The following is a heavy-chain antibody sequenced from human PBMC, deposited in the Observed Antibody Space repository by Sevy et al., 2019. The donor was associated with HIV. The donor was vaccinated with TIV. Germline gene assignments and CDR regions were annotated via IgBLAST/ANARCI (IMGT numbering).Heavy chain of an antibody. CDR3: ARATFSGNYGDYVLGGEFDY. V-gene: IGHV3-30-3*01. D-gene: IGHD4-17*01. CDR1: GFSFSSSS. J-gene: IGHJ4*02. Sequence: GGSLRLSCAASGFSFSSSSMNWLRQAPGKGLEWVAVISYDGSNKYYADSVKGRFTISRDNSKNTLYLQMNSLRAEDTAVYYCARATFSGNYGDYVLGGEFDYWGQGTLVTVSS. CDR2: ISYDGSNK.